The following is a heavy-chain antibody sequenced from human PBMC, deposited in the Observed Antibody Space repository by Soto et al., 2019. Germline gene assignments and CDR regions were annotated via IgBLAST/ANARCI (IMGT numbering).Heavy chain of an antibody. D-gene: IGHD2-2*01. CDR2: ISYDGSNK. J-gene: IGHJ5*02. Sequence: QAGGSLRLSCAASGFTFSSYAMHWVRQAPGKGLEWVAVISYDGSNKYYADSVKGRFTISRDNSKNTLYLQMNSLRAEDTAVYYCAREISDIVVVPAAIAENWFDPWGQGTLVTVSS. CDR3: AREISDIVVVPAAIAENWFDP. CDR1: GFTFSSYA. V-gene: IGHV3-30-3*01.